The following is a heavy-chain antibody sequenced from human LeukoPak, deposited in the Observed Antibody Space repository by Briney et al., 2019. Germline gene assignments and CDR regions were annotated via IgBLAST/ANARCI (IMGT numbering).Heavy chain of an antibody. CDR2: IIPIFGTA. V-gene: IGHV1-69*05. CDR1: GGTFSSYA. CDR3: AILPLVVTAVDY. Sequence: SVKVSCKASGGTFSSYAISWVRQAPRQGLEWMGRIIPIFGTANYAQKFQGRVTITTDESTSTAYMELSSLRSEDTAVYYCAILPLVVTAVDYWGQGTLVTVSS. J-gene: IGHJ4*02. D-gene: IGHD2-21*02.